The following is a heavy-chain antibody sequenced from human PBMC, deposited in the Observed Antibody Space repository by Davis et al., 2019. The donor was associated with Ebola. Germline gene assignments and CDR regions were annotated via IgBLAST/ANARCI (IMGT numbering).Heavy chain of an antibody. V-gene: IGHV1-69*06. J-gene: IGHJ6*02. CDR2: IIPIFGTA. D-gene: IGHD3-3*01. CDR3: ARGLLRFLEWLLLDGMDV. CDR1: GGTFSSYA. Sequence: SVKVSCKASGGTFSSYAISWVRQAPGQGLEWMGGIIPIFGTANYAQKFQGRVTITADKSTSTAYMELSSLRSEDTAVYYCARGLLRFLEWLLLDGMDVWGQGTTVTVSS.